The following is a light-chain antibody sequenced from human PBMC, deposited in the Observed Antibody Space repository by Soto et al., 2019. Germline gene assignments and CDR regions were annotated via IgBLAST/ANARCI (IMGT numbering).Light chain of an antibody. CDR1: SSDVGGYNY. Sequence: QSALTQPASVSGSPGQSITISCTGTSSDVGGYNYVSWYQQHPGKAPQLMIYDVSNRPSGVSNRFSGSKSGNTASLTISGLQAEDEADYYCSSYTSSSTFYVFGTGTKLTVL. CDR2: DVS. V-gene: IGLV2-14*01. J-gene: IGLJ1*01. CDR3: SSYTSSSTFYV.